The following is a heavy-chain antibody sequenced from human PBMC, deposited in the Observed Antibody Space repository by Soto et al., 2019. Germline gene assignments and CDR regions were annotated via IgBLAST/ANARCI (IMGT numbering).Heavy chain of an antibody. D-gene: IGHD3-10*01. Sequence: QVQLVQSGAEVKKPGASVKVSCKASGYTFTSYYMHWVRQAPGQGLEWMGIINPSGGSTSYAQKFQGRVTMTRDTATSTVYMELSSLRSEDTAVYYCATLWFEEEQFAYYGMDVWGQGTTVTVSS. CDR1: GYTFTSYY. CDR2: INPSGGST. CDR3: ATLWFEEEQFAYYGMDV. V-gene: IGHV1-46*01. J-gene: IGHJ6*02.